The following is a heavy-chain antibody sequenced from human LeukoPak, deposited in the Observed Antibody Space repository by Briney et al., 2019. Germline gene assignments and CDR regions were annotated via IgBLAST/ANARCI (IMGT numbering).Heavy chain of an antibody. CDR2: ISSNGGST. J-gene: IGHJ6*02. CDR1: GFTFSSYA. D-gene: IGHD2-21*02. V-gene: IGHV3-64*01. Sequence: GGSLRLSCAASGFTFSSYAMHWVRQAPGKGLEYVSAISSNGGSTYYANSVKGRFTISRDNSKNTLYLQMGSLRAEGMAVYYCARDHIVVVTAILDYYYGMDVWGQGTTVTVSS. CDR3: ARDHIVVVTAILDYYYGMDV.